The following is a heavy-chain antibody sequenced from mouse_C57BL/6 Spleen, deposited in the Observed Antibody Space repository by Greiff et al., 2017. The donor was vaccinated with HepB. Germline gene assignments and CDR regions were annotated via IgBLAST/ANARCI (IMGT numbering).Heavy chain of an antibody. CDR3: ASGSSPYYAMDY. CDR2: IYPGDGDT. V-gene: IGHV1-80*01. J-gene: IGHJ4*01. CDR1: GYAFSSYW. D-gene: IGHD1-1*01. Sequence: QVHVKQSGAELVKPGASVKISCKASGYAFSSYWMNWVKQRPGKGLEWIGQIYPGDGDTNYNGKFKGKATLTADKSSSTAYMQLSSLTSEDSAVYFCASGSSPYYAMDYWGQGTSVTVSS.